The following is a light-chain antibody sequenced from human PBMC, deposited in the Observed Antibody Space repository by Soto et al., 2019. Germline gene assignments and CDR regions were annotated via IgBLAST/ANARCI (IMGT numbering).Light chain of an antibody. CDR2: DVS. CDR3: TSYATSSTLVL. Sequence: QSALTQPASVSGSPGQSITISCTGTSSDVGGSNHVSWYQQHPGKAPKLMIFDVSTRPSGVSNRFSGSKSGNTGSLTISGLQAEDEADYYCTSYATSSTLVLFGGGTKLTVL. CDR1: SSDVGGSNH. J-gene: IGLJ3*02. V-gene: IGLV2-14*01.